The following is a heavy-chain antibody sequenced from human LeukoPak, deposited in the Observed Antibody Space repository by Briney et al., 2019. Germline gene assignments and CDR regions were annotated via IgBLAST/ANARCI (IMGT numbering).Heavy chain of an antibody. CDR1: GGSISSYY. J-gene: IGHJ5*02. V-gene: IGHV4-4*07. CDR2: IYTSGST. CDR3: ARVAKGCTNGVCYTEWFDP. Sequence: PSETLSLTCTVSGGSISSYYWSWIRQPPGKGLEWIGRIYTSGSTNYNPSPKSRVTMSVDTSKNQFSLKLSSVTAADTAVYYCARVAKGCTNGVCYTEWFDPWGQGTLVTVSS. D-gene: IGHD2-8*01.